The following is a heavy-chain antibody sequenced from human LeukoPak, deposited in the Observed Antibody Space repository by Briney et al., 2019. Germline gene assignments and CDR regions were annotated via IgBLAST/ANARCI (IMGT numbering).Heavy chain of an antibody. J-gene: IGHJ5*02. D-gene: IGHD1-7*01. CDR2: ISGSSSYI. CDR1: GFTFSSYS. Sequence: GGSLRLSCAASGFTFSSYSMNWVRQAPGKGLEWVSSISGSSSYIYYADSVKGRFTISRDNAKNSLYLQMNSLRAEDTAVYYCARGNWNYGNWFDPWGQGTLVTVSS. CDR3: ARGNWNYGNWFDP. V-gene: IGHV3-21*01.